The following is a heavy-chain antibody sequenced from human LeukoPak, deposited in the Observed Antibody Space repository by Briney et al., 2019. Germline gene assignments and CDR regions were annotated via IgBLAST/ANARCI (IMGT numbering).Heavy chain of an antibody. V-gene: IGHV4-34*01. Sequence: SETLSLTCAVYGGSFSGYYWSWIRQPPGKGLEWIREINHSGSTNYNPSLKSRVTISVDTSKNQFSLKLSSVTAADTAVYYCARCHSSSWYGWFDPGAREPWSPSPQ. CDR1: GGSFSGYY. CDR3: ARCHSSSWYGWFDP. D-gene: IGHD6-13*01. CDR2: INHSGST. J-gene: IGHJ5*02.